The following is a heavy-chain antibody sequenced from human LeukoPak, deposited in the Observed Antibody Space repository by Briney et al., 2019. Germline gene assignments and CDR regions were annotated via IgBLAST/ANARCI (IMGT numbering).Heavy chain of an antibody. V-gene: IGHV3-48*04. D-gene: IGHD2-15*01. CDR1: GFTFSSYS. Sequence: GGSLRLSCAASGFTFSSYSMNWVRQAPGEGLEWVSYISSSSSTIYYADSVKGRFTISRDNAKNSLYLQMNSLRAEDTAVYYCARDPTLTCSGGSCYFDYWGQGTLVTVSS. CDR3: ARDPTLTCSGGSCYFDY. J-gene: IGHJ4*02. CDR2: ISSSSSTI.